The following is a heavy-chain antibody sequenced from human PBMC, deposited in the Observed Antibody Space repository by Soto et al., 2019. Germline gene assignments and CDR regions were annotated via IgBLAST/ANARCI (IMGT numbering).Heavy chain of an antibody. V-gene: IGHV1-69*13. CDR3: SESIAARAYYYYGMDV. D-gene: IGHD6-6*01. J-gene: IGHJ6*02. Sequence: SVKVSFKASGGTFSSYAISWLRQAPGQGLEWMGGIIPIFGTANYAQKFQGRVTITADESTSTAYMELSSLRSEDTAVYYCSESIAARAYYYYGMDVWGQGTTVTVSS. CDR1: GGTFSSYA. CDR2: IIPIFGTA.